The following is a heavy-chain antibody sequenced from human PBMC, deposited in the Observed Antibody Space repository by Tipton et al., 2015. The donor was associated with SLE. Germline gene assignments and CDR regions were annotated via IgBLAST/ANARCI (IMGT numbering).Heavy chain of an antibody. CDR2: LYHRGST. J-gene: IGHJ5*02. V-gene: IGHV4-38-2*02. Sequence: GWVRQPPGKGLEGVGSLYHRGSTYYNPSLKSRVTISTDTSKNEIYLKLTSVTATDTAVYFCARDPYDSTWRNGWFDPWGQGTLVTVSS. CDR3: ARDPYDSTWRNGWFDP. D-gene: IGHD6-13*01.